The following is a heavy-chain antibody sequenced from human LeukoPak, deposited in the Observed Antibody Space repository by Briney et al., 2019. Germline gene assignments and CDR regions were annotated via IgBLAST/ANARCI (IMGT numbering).Heavy chain of an antibody. Sequence: SETLSLTCTVSGGSISSYYWSWVRQPAGKGLEWVGRIYTSGSTNYNPSRKSRVTMSVKTSKNQFSLKLSSVTAADTAVYYCARTWIRNYMDVWGKGTTVTVSS. J-gene: IGHJ6*03. V-gene: IGHV4-4*07. D-gene: IGHD2-2*03. CDR1: GGSISSYY. CDR2: IYTSGST. CDR3: ARTWIRNYMDV.